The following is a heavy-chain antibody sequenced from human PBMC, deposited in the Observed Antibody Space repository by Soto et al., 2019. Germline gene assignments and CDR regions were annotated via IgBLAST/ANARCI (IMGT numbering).Heavy chain of an antibody. CDR3: ASKKVPAAIWWDGSFDI. D-gene: IGHD2-2*01. CDR1: GFTVTSNY. J-gene: IGHJ3*02. CDR2: LYSGGSK. V-gene: IGHV3-53*01. Sequence: LRLSCAASGFTVTSNYMTWVRQAPGKGLEWVSLLYSGGSKYYADSVKGRFTISRDSSKNTLYLQMNSLGVEDTAVYFCASKKVPAAIWWDGSFDIWGQGTMVTVSS.